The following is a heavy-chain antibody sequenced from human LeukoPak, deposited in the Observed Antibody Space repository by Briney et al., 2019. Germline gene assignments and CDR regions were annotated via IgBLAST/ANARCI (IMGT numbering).Heavy chain of an antibody. CDR2: MFLSGST. CDR1: GASISGNY. CDR3: ARLGQTVTGFYSLDI. D-gene: IGHD3-9*01. J-gene: IGHJ3*02. Sequence: SETLSLTCSVSGASISGNYWSWIRPPPGKGLEFIGHMFLSGSTNYNPSLKSRVITSLDASKNQFSLKLFSVTAADTAVYYCARLGQTVTGFYSLDIWGQGTMVTVSS. V-gene: IGHV4-59*12.